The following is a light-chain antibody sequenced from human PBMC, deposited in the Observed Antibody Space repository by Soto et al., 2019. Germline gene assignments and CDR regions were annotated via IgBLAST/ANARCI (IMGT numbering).Light chain of an antibody. Sequence: QSALTQPPSASGSPGQSVTISCTGTSSDVGGYNYVSWYQQHPGRAPKLMIYEVSKRPSGVPDGFSGSKSGNTASLTVSGLQPEDVADYYCSSYAGSSNLGVFGGGTKVTVL. V-gene: IGLV2-8*01. J-gene: IGLJ2*01. CDR2: EVS. CDR3: SSYAGSSNLGV. CDR1: SSDVGGYNY.